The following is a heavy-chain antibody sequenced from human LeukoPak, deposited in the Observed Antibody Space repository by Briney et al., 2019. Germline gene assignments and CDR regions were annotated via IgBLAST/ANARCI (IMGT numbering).Heavy chain of an antibody. CDR3: ARSAGSGYRWFDP. J-gene: IGHJ5*02. V-gene: IGHV5-51*01. D-gene: IGHD5-12*01. CDR2: IYPGDCET. Sequence: GESLQISCKGSGSSFTSYWIGWVRPMPGKGLEWMGIIYPGDCETRYSPSFQGQVTISADKSISTAYLQWSSLKASDTAMYYCARSAGSGYRWFDPWGQGTLVTVSS. CDR1: GSSFTSYW.